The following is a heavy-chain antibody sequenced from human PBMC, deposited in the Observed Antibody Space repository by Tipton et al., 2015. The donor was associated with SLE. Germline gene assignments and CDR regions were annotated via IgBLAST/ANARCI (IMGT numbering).Heavy chain of an antibody. CDR2: ISSSSSTI. J-gene: IGHJ4*02. V-gene: IGHV3-48*01. CDR1: GFTFSSYS. CDR3: AREMQRYPPGFDY. Sequence: SLRLSCAASGFTFSSYSMNWVRQAPGKGLEWVSYISSSSSTIYYADSVKGRFTISRDNAKNSLYLQMNSLRAEDTAVYYCAREMQRYPPGFDYWGQGTLVTVSS. D-gene: IGHD1-14*01.